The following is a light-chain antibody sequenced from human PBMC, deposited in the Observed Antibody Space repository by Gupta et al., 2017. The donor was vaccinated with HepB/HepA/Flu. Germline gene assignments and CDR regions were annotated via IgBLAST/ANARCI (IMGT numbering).Light chain of an antibody. Sequence: IVMTQSPATLSVSPGDRATLSCRASQSVSRDLAWYQQIPGQAPRLVIYATSTRAAGIPGRFSGSGSGTDFTLTISSLQSEDFAVYFCRQYYNWGRTFGQGTKVEIK. CDR3: RQYYNWGRT. CDR2: ATS. CDR1: QSVSRD. V-gene: IGKV3-15*01. J-gene: IGKJ1*01.